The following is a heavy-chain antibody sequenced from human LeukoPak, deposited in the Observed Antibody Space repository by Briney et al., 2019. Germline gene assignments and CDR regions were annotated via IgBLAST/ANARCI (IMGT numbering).Heavy chain of an antibody. CDR2: INPNSGGT. D-gene: IGHD2-8*01. J-gene: IGHJ4*02. CDR3: ARVGTNGVSFNDY. CDR1: GYTFTGYY. V-gene: IGHV1-2*02. Sequence: ASVKVSCKASGYTFTGYYMHWVRQAPGQGLEWMGWINPNSGGTNYAQKFQGRVTMTRDTSTSTVYMELSSLRSEDTAVYYCARVGTNGVSFNDYWGQGTLVTVSS.